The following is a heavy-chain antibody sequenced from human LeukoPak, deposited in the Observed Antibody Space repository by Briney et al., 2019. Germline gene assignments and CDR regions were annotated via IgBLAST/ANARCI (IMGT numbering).Heavy chain of an antibody. V-gene: IGHV4-34*01. CDR2: INHSGST. J-gene: IGHJ5*02. D-gene: IGHD3-22*01. Sequence: SSETLSLTCAVYGGSFSGYYWSWIRQPPGKGLEWIGEINHSGSTNYNPSLKSRVTISLDTSKNQFSLKLSSVTAADTAVYYCAREEDYYDSSGYYSNLWGQGTLVTVSS. CDR3: AREEDYYDSSGYYSNL. CDR1: GGSFSGYY.